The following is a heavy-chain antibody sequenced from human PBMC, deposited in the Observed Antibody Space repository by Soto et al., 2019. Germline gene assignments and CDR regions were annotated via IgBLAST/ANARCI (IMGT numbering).Heavy chain of an antibody. J-gene: IGHJ5*02. CDR1: GFTFSSYG. V-gene: IGHV3-33*08. D-gene: IGHD3-3*01. CDR3: ARDELHTIFGPYNWFDP. Sequence: GGSLRLSCAASGFTFSSYGMHWVRQAPGKGLEWVAVIWYDGSNKYYADSVKGRFTISRDNSKNTLYLQMNSLRAEDTAVYYCARDELHTIFGPYNWFDPWGQGTLVTVSS. CDR2: IWYDGSNK.